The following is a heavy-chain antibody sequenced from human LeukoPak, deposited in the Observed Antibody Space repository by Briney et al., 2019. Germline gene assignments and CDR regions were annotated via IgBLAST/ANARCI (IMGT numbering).Heavy chain of an antibody. V-gene: IGHV3-74*01. J-gene: IGHJ4*02. D-gene: IGHD3-10*01. Sequence: GGSLRLSCAASGLXFSSYWIHWVRQAPGKGLVWVSLIKSDGSSTTYADSVKGRFTISRDNAKDTLYLQMNSLRAEDTAVYYCARDRGYSIDYWGQGTLVTVSS. CDR1: GLXFSSYW. CDR3: ARDRGYSIDY. CDR2: IKSDGSST.